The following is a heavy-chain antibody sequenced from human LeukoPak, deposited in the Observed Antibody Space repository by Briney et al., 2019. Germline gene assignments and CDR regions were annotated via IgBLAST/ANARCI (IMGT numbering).Heavy chain of an antibody. CDR3: ARDRGRRRLAFDI. CDR2: ISSSGSYT. V-gene: IGHV3-11*06. Sequence: GGSLRLSCAASGFTFSDYYMSWIRQAPGKGLEWVSYISSSGSYTNYADSVKGRFTVSRDNAKNSLYLQMNSLRAEDTAVYYCARDRGRRRLAFDIWGQGTMVTVSS. D-gene: IGHD6-25*01. J-gene: IGHJ3*02. CDR1: GFTFSDYY.